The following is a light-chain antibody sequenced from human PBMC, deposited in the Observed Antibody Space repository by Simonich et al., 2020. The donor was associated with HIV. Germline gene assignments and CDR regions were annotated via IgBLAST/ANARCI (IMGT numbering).Light chain of an antibody. CDR1: QSISNY. CDR3: QQSYSSLSYT. CDR2: AAS. Sequence: DIQMTQSQSSLSASVGDRVNITCRKSQSISNYLNGYQQKQGKAPKLLIYAASNLQSGVPLRFSGSGSGTDFTLTISSLQPEDFATYYCQQSYSSLSYTFGLGTKLEIK. J-gene: IGKJ2*01. V-gene: IGKV1-39*01.